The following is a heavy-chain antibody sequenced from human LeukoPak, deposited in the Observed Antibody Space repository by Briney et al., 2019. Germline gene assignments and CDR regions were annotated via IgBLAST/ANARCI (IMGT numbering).Heavy chain of an antibody. V-gene: IGHV1-18*01. J-gene: IGHJ4*02. D-gene: IGHD3-3*01. CDR1: GYTFTSYG. Sequence: ASVKVSCKASGYTFTSYGISWVRQAPGQGLEWMGWISAYNGNTNYAQKLQGRVTMTTDTSTSTAYMELRSLRSDDTAVYYCARVGRSLEWLVGDFDYWGQGTLVTVSS. CDR2: ISAYNGNT. CDR3: ARVGRSLEWLVGDFDY.